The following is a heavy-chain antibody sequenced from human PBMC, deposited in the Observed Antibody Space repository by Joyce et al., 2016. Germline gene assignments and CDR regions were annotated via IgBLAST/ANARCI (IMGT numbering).Heavy chain of an antibody. CDR3: ARIGYGVSLGNGFDP. V-gene: IGHV3-30*04. Sequence: QVHLVESGGGVVQPGNSLRLSCVVSGIDISGYAFNGVRQAPGKGLDVVTTISHDGYRRYADSVKGRFTVSRDDSKKMVDLEMNNLRVDDTAIYYCARIGYGVSLGNGFDPWGQGTPVTVSS. J-gene: IGHJ5*02. CDR1: GIDISGYA. D-gene: IGHD2-15*01. CDR2: ISHDGYR.